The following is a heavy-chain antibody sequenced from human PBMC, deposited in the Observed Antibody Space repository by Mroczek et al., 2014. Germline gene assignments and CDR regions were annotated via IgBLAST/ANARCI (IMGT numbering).Heavy chain of an antibody. Sequence: QVQLVQSGAEVKKPGASVKVSCKASGYTFTSYYMHWVRQAPGQGLEWMGIINPSGGSTSYAQKFQGRVTMTRDTSTSTVYMELSSLRSEDTAVYYCARSGYGGNIHYYYMDVWGKGTTVTVSS. CDR1: GYTFTSYY. CDR2: INPSGGST. V-gene: IGHV1-46*03. J-gene: IGHJ6*03. CDR3: ARSGYGGNIHYYYMDV. D-gene: IGHD4-23*01.